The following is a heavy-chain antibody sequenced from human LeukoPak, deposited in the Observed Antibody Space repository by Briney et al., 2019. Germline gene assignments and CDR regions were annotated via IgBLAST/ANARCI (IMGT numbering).Heavy chain of an antibody. D-gene: IGHD3-10*01. CDR1: GYTFTSYG. CDR2: ISAYNGNT. V-gene: IGHV1-18*01. CDR3: ARDIGGETVLLWFGEPHFDY. Sequence: ASVKVSCKASGYTFTSYGISWVRQAPGQGLEWMGWISAYNGNTNYAQKLQGRVTMTTDTSTSTAYMELRSLRSDDTAVYYCARDIGGETVLLWFGEPHFDYWGQGTLVTVSS. J-gene: IGHJ4*02.